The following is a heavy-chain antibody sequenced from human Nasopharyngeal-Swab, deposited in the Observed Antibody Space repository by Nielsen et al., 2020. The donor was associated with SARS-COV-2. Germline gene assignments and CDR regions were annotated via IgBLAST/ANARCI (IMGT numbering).Heavy chain of an antibody. V-gene: IGHV1-24*01. J-gene: IGHJ5*02. CDR3: ATSPPILAGGWFDP. CDR2: FDPEDGET. Sequence: ASVKVSCKVSGYTLTELSMHWVRQAPGKGLEWMGGFDPEDGETIYAQKFQGRVTMTEDTSTDTAYMELSSLRSEDTAVYYRATSPPILAGGWFDPWGQGTLVTVSS. CDR1: GYTLTELS. D-gene: IGHD3-3*01.